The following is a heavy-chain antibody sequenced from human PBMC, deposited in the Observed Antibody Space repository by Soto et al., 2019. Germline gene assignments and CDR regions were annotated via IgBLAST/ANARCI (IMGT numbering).Heavy chain of an antibody. CDR1: GFTVGINY. CDR3: ARGGVQDGYNYDFDY. V-gene: IGHV3-66*01. D-gene: IGHD5-12*01. Sequence: PGGSLRLSCAASGFTVGINYMSWVRQAPGKGLEWVSVIYSGGTTYYADSVKGRFTISRDNSKNTLYLQMNSLRAEDSAVYYCARGGVQDGYNYDFDYWGQGALVTVSS. J-gene: IGHJ4*02. CDR2: IYSGGTT.